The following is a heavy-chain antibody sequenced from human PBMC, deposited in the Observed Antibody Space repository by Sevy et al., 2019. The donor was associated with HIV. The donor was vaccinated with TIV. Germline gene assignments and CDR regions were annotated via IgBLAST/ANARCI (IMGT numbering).Heavy chain of an antibody. CDR2: VSGSGRTT. V-gene: IGHV3-23*01. CDR3: AKAMDIVVVVAATRTPSFDV. CDR1: GFAFNSYA. J-gene: IGHJ3*01. D-gene: IGHD2-15*01. Sequence: GGSLRLSCAASGFAFNSYAMGWVRQAPGKGLEWVSIVSGSGRTTYYADSVKGRFTISRDNFKNTLNLQMNSLRAEDTAVDYCAKAMDIVVVVAATRTPSFDVWGQGTMVTVSS.